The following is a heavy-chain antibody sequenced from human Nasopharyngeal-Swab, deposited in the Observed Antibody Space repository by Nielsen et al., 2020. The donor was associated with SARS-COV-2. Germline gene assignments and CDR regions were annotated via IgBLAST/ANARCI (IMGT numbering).Heavy chain of an antibody. D-gene: IGHD3-22*01. CDR1: GFTFSSYW. V-gene: IGHV3-74*01. CDR3: AFVAGDYYDSSGYYPHYYGMDV. Sequence: GESLKISCAASGFTFSSYWMHWVRQAPGKGLVWVSRINSDGSSTSYADSVKGRFTISRDNAKNTLYLQMNSLRAEDTAVYYCAFVAGDYYDSSGYYPHYYGMDVWGQGTTVTVSS. CDR2: INSDGSST. J-gene: IGHJ6*02.